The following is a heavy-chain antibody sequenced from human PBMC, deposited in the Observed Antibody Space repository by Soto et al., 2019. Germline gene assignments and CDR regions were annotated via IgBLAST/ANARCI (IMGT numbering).Heavy chain of an antibody. D-gene: IGHD3-22*01. CDR2: IIPIFGTA. CDR3: ARAVPKYDSSGYYAVDY. Sequence: QVQLVQSGAEVKKPGSSVKVSCKASGGTFSSYAISWVRQAPGQGLEWMGGIIPIFGTANYAQKLQGRVTITADESTSTAYMELSSLRAEDTAVYYCARAVPKYDSSGYYAVDYWGQGTLVTVSS. J-gene: IGHJ4*02. V-gene: IGHV1-69*01. CDR1: GGTFSSYA.